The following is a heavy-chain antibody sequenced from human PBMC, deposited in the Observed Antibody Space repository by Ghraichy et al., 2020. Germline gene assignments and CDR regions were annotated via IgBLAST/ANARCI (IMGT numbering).Heavy chain of an antibody. D-gene: IGHD3-22*01. V-gene: IGHV3-30*02. CDR3: AKTYYDSSGYFNYFDY. Sequence: GGSLRLSCAASGFTFSSYGMHWVRQAPGKGLEWVAFIRYDGSNKYYADSVKGRFTISRDNSKNTLYLQMNSLRAEDTAVYYCAKTYYDSSGYFNYFDYWGQGTLVTVSS. CDR2: IRYDGSNK. CDR1: GFTFSSYG. J-gene: IGHJ4*02.